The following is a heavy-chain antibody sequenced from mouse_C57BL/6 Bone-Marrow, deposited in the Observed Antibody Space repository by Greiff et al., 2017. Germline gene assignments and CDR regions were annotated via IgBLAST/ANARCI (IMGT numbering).Heavy chain of an antibody. CDR2: INPYNGGT. V-gene: IGHV1-19*01. J-gene: IGHJ3*01. Sequence: EVQLQQSGPVLVKPGASVKMSCKASGYTFTDYYMNWVKQSHGKSLEWIGVINPYNGGTSYNQKFKGKATLTVDKSSSTAYMELNSLTSEDSAVYYCAREGGFHFAYWGQGTLVTVSA. CDR3: AREGGFHFAY. CDR1: GYTFTDYY.